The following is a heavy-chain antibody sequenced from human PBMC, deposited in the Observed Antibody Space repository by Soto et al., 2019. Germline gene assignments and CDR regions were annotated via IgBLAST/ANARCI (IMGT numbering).Heavy chain of an antibody. Sequence: GGSLRLSCAASGFSLSHYGMHWVRQAPGKGLEWVADIWHDGSNKNYADSVKGRFTISRDNAKNSLYLQMNSLRAEDTAVYYCARDDGKWLVDYWGQGTLVTVSS. V-gene: IGHV3-33*01. J-gene: IGHJ4*02. D-gene: IGHD6-19*01. CDR3: ARDDGKWLVDY. CDR1: GFSLSHYG. CDR2: IWHDGSNK.